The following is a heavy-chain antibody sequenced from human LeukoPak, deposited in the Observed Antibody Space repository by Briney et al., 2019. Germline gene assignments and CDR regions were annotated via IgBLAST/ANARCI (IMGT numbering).Heavy chain of an antibody. V-gene: IGHV3-21*01. D-gene: IGHD3-10*01. CDR2: ISSSSSYI. J-gene: IGHJ3*02. Sequence: SGGSLRLSCAASGFTFSSYSMNWVRRAPGKGLEWVSSISSSSSYIYYADSVKGRFTISRDNSRNSLYLQMNSLRAEDTAVYYCALKGGSGAGGAFDIWGQGTMVTVSS. CDR1: GFTFSSYS. CDR3: ALKGGSGAGGAFDI.